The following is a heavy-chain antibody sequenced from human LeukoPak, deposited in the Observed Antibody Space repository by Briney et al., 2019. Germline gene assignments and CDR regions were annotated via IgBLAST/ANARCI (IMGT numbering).Heavy chain of an antibody. J-gene: IGHJ4*02. Sequence: PGGSLRLSCAASGFTFSSYGMYWVRQAPGKGLEWVAVISYDGSNKYYADSVKGRFTISRDNSKNTLYLQMNSLRAEDTAVYYCAKGTLHSYYYGSGSSFLPCDYWGRGTLVTVSS. CDR1: GFTFSSYG. CDR2: ISYDGSNK. CDR3: AKGTLHSYYYGSGSSFLPCDY. V-gene: IGHV3-30*18. D-gene: IGHD3-10*01.